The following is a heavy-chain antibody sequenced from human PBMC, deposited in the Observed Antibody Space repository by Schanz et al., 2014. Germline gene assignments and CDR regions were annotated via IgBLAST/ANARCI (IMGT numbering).Heavy chain of an antibody. CDR1: GYTFTDYG. CDR3: ARDRLECGAECYSVEVFEI. Sequence: QVQLVQSGDEVKKPGASVKVSCKASGYTFTDYGVIWVRQAPGQGLEWMGWISAYNGHTDYAQKLQGRVTLTTDTSTSTAYMELRSLRSEDTAVYYCARDRLECGAECYSVEVFEIWGQGTLVTVSS. CDR2: ISAYNGHT. V-gene: IGHV1-18*01. J-gene: IGHJ4*02. D-gene: IGHD2-21*01.